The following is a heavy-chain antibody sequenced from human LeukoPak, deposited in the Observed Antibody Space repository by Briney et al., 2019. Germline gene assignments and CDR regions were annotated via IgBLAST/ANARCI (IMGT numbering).Heavy chain of an antibody. CDR1: GFTFSSYS. J-gene: IGHJ6*02. Sequence: GGSLRLSCAASGFTFSSYSMNWVRQAPGKGLEWVSSISSSSSYIYYADSVKGRFTISRDNAKNSLYLQMNSLRAEDTAVYYCARDSEVELGYSYGPPSCYYGMDVWGQGTTVTVSS. V-gene: IGHV3-21*01. CDR2: ISSSSSYI. CDR3: ARDSEVELGYSYGPPSCYYGMDV. D-gene: IGHD5-18*01.